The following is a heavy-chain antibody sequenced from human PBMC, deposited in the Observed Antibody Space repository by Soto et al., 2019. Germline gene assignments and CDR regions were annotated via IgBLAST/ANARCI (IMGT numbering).Heavy chain of an antibody. Sequence: PXVSLRLSCAASGFTFSNAWMSWVRQAPGKGLEWVGRIKSKTDGGTTDYAAPVKGRFTISRDDSKNTLYLQMNSLKTEDTAVYYCTTDGLYSTDDYWGQGTLVTVSS. J-gene: IGHJ4*02. V-gene: IGHV3-15*01. D-gene: IGHD6-13*01. CDR3: TTDGLYSTDDY. CDR2: IKSKTDGGTT. CDR1: GFTFSNAW.